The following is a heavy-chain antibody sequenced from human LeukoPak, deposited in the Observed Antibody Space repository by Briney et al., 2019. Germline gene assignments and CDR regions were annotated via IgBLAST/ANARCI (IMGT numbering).Heavy chain of an antibody. Sequence: PSETLSLTCTVSGGSISIYYWNWIRQPAGKRLEWIGRIFTSGITNYNPSLKSRVTMSVDTSKDQFSLSLSSVTAADTAVYYCARESSGSYYNPQGYMDVWGKGTTVTVSS. CDR1: GGSISIYY. D-gene: IGHD3-10*01. J-gene: IGHJ6*03. V-gene: IGHV4-4*07. CDR3: ARESSGSYYNPQGYMDV. CDR2: IFTSGIT.